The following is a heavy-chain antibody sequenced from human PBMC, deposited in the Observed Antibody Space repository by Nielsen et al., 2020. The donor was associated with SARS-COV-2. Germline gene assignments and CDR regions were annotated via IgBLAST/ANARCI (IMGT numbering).Heavy chain of an antibody. CDR2: ISSSSAYI. Sequence: GESLKISCAASGFTFSNAWMNWVRQAPGRGLEWVSSISSSSAYIYSADSVKGRFTISRDNAKNSLYLQMNSLRDEDTAVYFCTRGRDCSATSCYGVSDRWGQGTLVTVSS. CDR1: GFTFSNAW. J-gene: IGHJ5*02. V-gene: IGHV3-21*01. D-gene: IGHD2-2*01. CDR3: TRGRDCSATSCYGVSDR.